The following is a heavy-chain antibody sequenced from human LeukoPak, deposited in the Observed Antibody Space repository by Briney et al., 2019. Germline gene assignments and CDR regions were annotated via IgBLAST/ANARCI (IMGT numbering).Heavy chain of an antibody. Sequence: ASVKVCCKASGYTFTGYFMHWVRQAPGQGPEWMGWINPKSGGTNYVQKFQGRVSMTRDTSTSTFFMELRRLTSDDTAVYYCARDLWGSSSGGGYSGNYYYYYMDVWGKGTTVTVSS. CDR2: INPKSGGT. CDR1: GYTFTGYF. CDR3: ARDLWGSSSGGGYSGNYYYYYMDV. V-gene: IGHV1-2*02. D-gene: IGHD6-6*01. J-gene: IGHJ6*03.